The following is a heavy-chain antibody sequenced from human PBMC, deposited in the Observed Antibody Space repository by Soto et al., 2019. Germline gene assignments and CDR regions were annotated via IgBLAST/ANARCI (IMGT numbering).Heavy chain of an antibody. CDR2: ISGSGNRT. J-gene: IGHJ6*02. V-gene: IGHV3-23*01. D-gene: IGHD1-26*01. CDR3: AKEVTSGSYSHYYYGLDV. CDR1: GFTLSSYA. Sequence: EVQLLESGGGLVQPGGSLRLSCAASGFTLSSYAMSWVRQAPGKGLEWVSAISGSGNRTFHADSVKGRFTISRDNSKNAHYLQMSSLRVEDTAVYYCAKEVTSGSYSHYYYGLDVWGQGHTVTVSS.